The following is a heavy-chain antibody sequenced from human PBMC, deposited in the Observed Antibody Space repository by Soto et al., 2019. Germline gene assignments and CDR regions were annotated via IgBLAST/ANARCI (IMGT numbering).Heavy chain of an antibody. V-gene: IGHV3-21*01. CDR3: ARGIVGAKTTQYAFDI. J-gene: IGHJ3*02. CDR2: ISSSSSYI. Sequence: GGSLRLSCAASGFTFSSYSMNWVRQAPGKGLEWVSSISSSSSYIYYADSVKGRFTISRDNAKNSLYLQMNSLRAEDTAVYYCARGIVGAKTTQYAFDIWGQGTMVTVSS. CDR1: GFTFSSYS. D-gene: IGHD1-26*01.